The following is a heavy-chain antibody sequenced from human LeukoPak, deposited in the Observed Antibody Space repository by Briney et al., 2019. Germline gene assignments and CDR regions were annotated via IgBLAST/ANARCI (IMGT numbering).Heavy chain of an antibody. CDR3: TQSNY. CDR1: GFTLSGSP. CDR2: IRSKADNYAT. V-gene: IGHV3-73*01. J-gene: IGHJ4*02. Sequence: QTGGSLRLSCAASGFTLSGSPILWVRQASGKGLEWVGRIRSKADNYATAYAASVQGRCTISRDDSKNTAYLQLNSLKTEDTAVYYCTQSNYWGQGALVTVSS.